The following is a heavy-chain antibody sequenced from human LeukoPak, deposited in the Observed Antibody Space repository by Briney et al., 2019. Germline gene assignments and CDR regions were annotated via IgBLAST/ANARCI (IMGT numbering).Heavy chain of an antibody. D-gene: IGHD3-9*01. J-gene: IGHJ4*02. CDR2: IDCDGANR. V-gene: IGHV3-74*01. CDR3: EGRSTGLPEY. Sequence: GGTLRLSCTASGFSFSRYWKQGGRQPPGKERVWVLRIDCDGANRDYTASLKGRFTISRDNAKNTVYLHMNSLRDEDTTVYYCEGRSTGLPEYWGQGSLVTVS. CDR1: GFSFSRYW.